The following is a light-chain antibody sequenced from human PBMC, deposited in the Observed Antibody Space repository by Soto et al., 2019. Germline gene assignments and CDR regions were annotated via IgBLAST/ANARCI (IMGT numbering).Light chain of an antibody. Sequence: DIQMTQSPSTLSASVGDRVTITCRASQSVDTCLAWYQQKPGKAPHLLIYKASSLETGVPSRFSGSGSVKEFTLNLRSLQPYDFATYYWQQFYRYPWTFGQGTKVEIK. V-gene: IGKV1-5*03. CDR2: KAS. CDR3: QQFYRYPWT. CDR1: QSVDTC. J-gene: IGKJ1*01.